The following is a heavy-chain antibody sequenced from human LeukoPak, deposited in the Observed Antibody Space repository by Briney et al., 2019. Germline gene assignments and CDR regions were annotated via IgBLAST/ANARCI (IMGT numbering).Heavy chain of an antibody. CDR1: GYRFTTYW. J-gene: IGHJ4*02. CDR2: ISPGDSDT. Sequence: GASLQISCKGSGYRFTTYWIAWVRQMPGKGLEWMGIISPGDSDTRYSPSFQGLVTISADKSISTAYLQWNSLKASDTAMYYCARRRGSGWYGDYWGQGTLVTVSS. D-gene: IGHD6-19*01. CDR3: ARRRGSGWYGDY. V-gene: IGHV5-51*01.